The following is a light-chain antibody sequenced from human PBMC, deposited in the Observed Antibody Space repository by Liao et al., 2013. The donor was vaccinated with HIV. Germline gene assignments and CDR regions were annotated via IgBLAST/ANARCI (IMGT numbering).Light chain of an antibody. V-gene: IGLV3-21*04. Sequence: SYELTQPPSVSVAPGKTARITCGGNNIGSKSVHWYQQKPGEAPVLVIYYNSVRPSRIPERFSGSTSGNTATLTVNRVEAGDEADYYCQIWDNSHDHQVFGGGTKLTVL. CDR2: YNS. CDR3: QIWDNSHDHQV. CDR1: NIGSKS. J-gene: IGLJ3*02.